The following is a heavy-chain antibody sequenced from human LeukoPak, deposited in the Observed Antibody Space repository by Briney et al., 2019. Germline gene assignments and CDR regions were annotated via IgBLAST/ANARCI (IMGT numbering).Heavy chain of an antibody. J-gene: IGHJ5*02. CDR2: IYYSGST. CDR1: GGSISSSSYY. CDR3: ARPTTLVPVYGDPPIHNRFDP. V-gene: IGHV4-39*01. Sequence: SETLSLTCTVSGGSISSSSYYWGWIRQPPGKGLEWIGSIYYSGSTYYNPSLKSRVTISVDTSKNQFSLKLSSVTAADTAVYYCARPTTLVPVYGDPPIHNRFDPWGQGTLVTVSS. D-gene: IGHD4-17*01.